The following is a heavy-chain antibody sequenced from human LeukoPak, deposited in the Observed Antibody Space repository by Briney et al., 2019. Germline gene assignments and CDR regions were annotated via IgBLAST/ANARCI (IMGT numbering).Heavy chain of an antibody. Sequence: SQTLSLTCAVSGGSISSGGYSWSWIRQPPGKGLEWIGYIYHSGSTYYNPSLKSRVTISVDRSKNQFSLKLSSVTAADTAVYYCARGYSGYGPYVLRWGQGTLVTVSS. J-gene: IGHJ4*02. V-gene: IGHV4-30-2*01. CDR3: ARGYSGYGPYVLR. CDR2: IYHSGST. D-gene: IGHD5-12*01. CDR1: GGSISSGGYS.